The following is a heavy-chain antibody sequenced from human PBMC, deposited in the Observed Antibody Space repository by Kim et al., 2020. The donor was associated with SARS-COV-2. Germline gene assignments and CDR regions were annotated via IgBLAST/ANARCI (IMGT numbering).Heavy chain of an antibody. CDR1: GFTFSSYE. CDR2: ISSSGSTI. Sequence: GGSLRLSCAASGFTFSSYEMNWVRQAPGKGLEWVSYISSSGSTIYYADSVKGRFTISRDNAKNSLYLQMNSLRAEDTAVYYCASYYYDSSGHDAWGQGTLVTVSS. D-gene: IGHD3-22*01. V-gene: IGHV3-48*03. CDR3: ASYYYDSSGHDA. J-gene: IGHJ5*02.